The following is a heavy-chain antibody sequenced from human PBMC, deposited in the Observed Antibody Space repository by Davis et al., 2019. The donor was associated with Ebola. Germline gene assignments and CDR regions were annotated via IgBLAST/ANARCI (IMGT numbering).Heavy chain of an antibody. CDR1: GYTFNLYG. CDR3: ARGGALND. V-gene: IGHV7-4-1*02. CDR2: INTNTGNP. Sequence: ASVKVSCKASGYTFNLYGISWVRQAPGQGLEWMGWINTNTGNPTYAQGLTGRFVFSLDTSVSTAYLQISSLKAEDSAVYYCARGGALNDWGQGTLVTVSS. J-gene: IGHJ4*02. D-gene: IGHD3-16*01.